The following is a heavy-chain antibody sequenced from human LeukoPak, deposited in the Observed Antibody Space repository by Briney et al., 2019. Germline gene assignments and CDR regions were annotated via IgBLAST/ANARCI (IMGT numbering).Heavy chain of an antibody. CDR3: ARVAYSSSGGLWGYFDY. V-gene: IGHV3-74*01. J-gene: IGHJ4*02. CDR2: INTDGSST. CDR1: GFTFSSYW. D-gene: IGHD6-13*01. Sequence: GGSLRLSCAASGFTFSSYWMHWVRQAPGKGLVWVSRINTDGSSTSYADSVKGRFTISRDNAKNSLYLQMNSLRAEDTAVYYCARVAYSSSGGLWGYFDYWGQGTLVTVSS.